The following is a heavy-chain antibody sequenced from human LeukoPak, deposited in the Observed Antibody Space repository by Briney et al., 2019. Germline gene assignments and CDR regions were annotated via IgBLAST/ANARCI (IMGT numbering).Heavy chain of an antibody. V-gene: IGHV1-2*02. CDR3: ARAQRTISGMDV. CDR1: GYNLTAYY. D-gene: IGHD2-2*01. CDR2: MNPHSGGT. Sequence: VASVKVSCKSSGYNLTAYYIHWVRQAPGQGLEWLGWMNPHSGGTNYAQNFRGRVTMTTDTSINTAYMELTGLTPDDTALYYCARAQRTISGMDVWGQGTTVAVSS. J-gene: IGHJ6*02.